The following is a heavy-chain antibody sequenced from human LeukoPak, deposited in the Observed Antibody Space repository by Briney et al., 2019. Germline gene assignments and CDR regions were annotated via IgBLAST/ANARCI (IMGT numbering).Heavy chain of an antibody. D-gene: IGHD5-24*01. Sequence: GGSLRLSCAASGFTSSSYAMSWVRQAPGKGLEWVSGISGSGGSTFYADSLKGRFTISRDISKNTLYLQMNSLRAEDTAIYYCAKTIPYWYFDLWGRGTLVTVSS. CDR1: GFTSSSYA. CDR3: AKTIPYWYFDL. J-gene: IGHJ2*01. V-gene: IGHV3-23*01. CDR2: ISGSGGST.